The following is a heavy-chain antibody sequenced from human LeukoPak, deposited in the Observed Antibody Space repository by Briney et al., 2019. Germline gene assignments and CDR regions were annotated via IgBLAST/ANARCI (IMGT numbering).Heavy chain of an antibody. V-gene: IGHV3-21*06. CDR2: ITTGSTDI. J-gene: IGHJ4*02. D-gene: IGHD7-27*01. Sequence: PGGSLRLSCAASGFTFSTYNMNWIRQAPGKGLEWVSSITTGSTDIYYADSLKGRFTISRDDAKNSVYLQMNSLRVEDTAVYYCARDLPGVPIDHWGQGILVTVSS. CDR1: GFTFSTYN. CDR3: ARDLPGVPIDH.